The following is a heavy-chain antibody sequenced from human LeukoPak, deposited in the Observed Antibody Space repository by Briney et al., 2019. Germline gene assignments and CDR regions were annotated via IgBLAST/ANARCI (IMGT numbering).Heavy chain of an antibody. J-gene: IGHJ4*02. Sequence: GGSLRLSCAASGFTVSSNYMSWVRQAPGKGLEWVSVIYSGGSTYYADSVKGRFTISRDNSKNTLYLQMNSLRAGDTAVYYCARDRSAAQGIFDYWGQGTLVTVSS. CDR2: IYSGGST. V-gene: IGHV3-53*01. D-gene: IGHD2-15*01. CDR1: GFTVSSNY. CDR3: ARDRSAAQGIFDY.